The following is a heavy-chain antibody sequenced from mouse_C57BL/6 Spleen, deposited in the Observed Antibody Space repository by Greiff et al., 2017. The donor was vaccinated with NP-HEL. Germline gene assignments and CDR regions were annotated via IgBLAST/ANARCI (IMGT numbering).Heavy chain of an antibody. D-gene: IGHD2-10*02. Sequence: VQLQQSGAELVRPGTSVKLSCKASGYTFTSYWMHWVKQRPGQGLEWIGVIDPSDSYTNYNQKFKGKATLTVDTSSSTAYMQLSSLTSEDSAVYYCAKSGYGNYVAYWGQGTLVTVSA. J-gene: IGHJ3*01. V-gene: IGHV1-59*01. CDR1: GYTFTSYW. CDR2: IDPSDSYT. CDR3: AKSGYGNYVAY.